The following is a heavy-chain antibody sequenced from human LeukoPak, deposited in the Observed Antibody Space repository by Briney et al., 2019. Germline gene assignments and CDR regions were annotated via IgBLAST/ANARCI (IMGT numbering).Heavy chain of an antibody. J-gene: IGHJ3*02. V-gene: IGHV3-23*01. CDR1: GFTVSSNY. D-gene: IGHD6-13*01. CDR3: AKDGLTPVYSSSWYGGAFDI. Sequence: PGGSLRLSCAASGFTVSSNYMSWVRQAPGKGLEWVSAISGSGGSTYYADSVKGRFTISRDNSKNTLYLQMNSLRAEDTAVYYCAKDGLTPVYSSSWYGGAFDIWGQGTMVTVSS. CDR2: ISGSGGST.